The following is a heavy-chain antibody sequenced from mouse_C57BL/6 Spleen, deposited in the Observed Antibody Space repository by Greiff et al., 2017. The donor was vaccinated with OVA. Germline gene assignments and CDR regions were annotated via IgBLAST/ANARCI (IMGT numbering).Heavy chain of an antibody. CDR2: IHPNSGST. CDR1: GYTFTSYW. J-gene: IGHJ1*03. Sequence: VQLQQPGAELVKPGASVKLSCKASGYTFTSYWMHWVKQRTGQGLEWIGMIHPNSGSTNYNEKFKSKATLTVDKSSSTAYMQLSSLTSEDSAVYYCARTPPITTVVDWYFDVWGTGTTVTVSS. D-gene: IGHD1-1*01. CDR3: ARTPPITTVVDWYFDV. V-gene: IGHV1-64*01.